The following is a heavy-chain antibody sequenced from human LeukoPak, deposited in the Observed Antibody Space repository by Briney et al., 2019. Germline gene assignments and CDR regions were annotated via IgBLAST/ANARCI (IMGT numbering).Heavy chain of an antibody. D-gene: IGHD3-9*01. Sequence: WETLSLTCTVSGGSISRSSYYWGWIRQPPGKRLEWVGSIYYSGSSYYNPSLKSRVTISVDTSKNQFSLKLSSVTAADTAVYYCARQRAPYYDILTGYYSPPLFDYRGQGTLVTVSS. CDR3: ARQRAPYYDILTGYYSPPLFDY. CDR2: IYYSGSS. J-gene: IGHJ4*02. CDR1: GGSISRSSYY. V-gene: IGHV4-39*01.